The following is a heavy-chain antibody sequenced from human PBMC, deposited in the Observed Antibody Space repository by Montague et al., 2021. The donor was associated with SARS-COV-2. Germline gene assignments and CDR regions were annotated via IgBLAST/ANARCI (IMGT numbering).Heavy chain of an antibody. V-gene: IGHV3-30*04. CDR1: GFTFSSYA. CDR2: ISYDGSNK. J-gene: IGHJ3*02. Sequence: SLRLSCAASGFTFSSYAMHWVRQAPGKGLEWVAVISYDGSNKYYADSVKGRFTISRDNSKNTLYLQMNSLRAEDTAVYYCARDDPYSSGWFDAFDIWGQGTMATVSS. D-gene: IGHD6-19*01. CDR3: ARDDPYSSGWFDAFDI.